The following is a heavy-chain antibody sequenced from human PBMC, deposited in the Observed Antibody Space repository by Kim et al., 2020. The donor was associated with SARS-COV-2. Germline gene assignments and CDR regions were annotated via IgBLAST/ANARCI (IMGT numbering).Heavy chain of an antibody. CDR1: GFTFSDYY. Sequence: GGSLRLSCAASGFTFSDYYMSWLRQAPGKGLEWISHMNSDTIKYADSVKCRFTISRDNAKKSLYLQMTSLRVEDTAVYFCARNWNYDTHDYWGQGTLVTVSS. V-gene: IGHV3-11*01. CDR2: MNSDTI. J-gene: IGHJ4*02. CDR3: ARNWNYDTHDY. D-gene: IGHD3-22*01.